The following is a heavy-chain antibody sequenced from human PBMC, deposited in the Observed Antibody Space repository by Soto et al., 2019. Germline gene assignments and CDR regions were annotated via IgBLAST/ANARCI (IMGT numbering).Heavy chain of an antibody. J-gene: IGHJ4*02. D-gene: IGHD4-17*01. CDR1: GFSLSTSGVS. CDR3: GHRATVISPFDY. Sequence: QITLKEAGPTLVKPTQTLKLTCTFSGFSLSTSGVSVAWIRQSPGKALEWLALIYSDDDKRYSPSLESRLTITKDTSKNQVVLTMINMDPVDTATYYCGHRATVISPFDYWGQGTLVIVSS. CDR2: IYSDDDK. V-gene: IGHV2-5*02.